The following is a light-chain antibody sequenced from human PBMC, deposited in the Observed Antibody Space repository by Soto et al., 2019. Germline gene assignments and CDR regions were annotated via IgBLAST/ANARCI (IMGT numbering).Light chain of an antibody. Sequence: DIQMTQSPSTLSASVGDRVTITCRASQSISNWLAWYQQKPGKAPKLLIYEASSLESGVPSRFGGSGSGTEFTLTISSLQPDDFATYYCQQYNTYSWTFGQGTKVDIK. V-gene: IGKV1-5*03. CDR3: QQYNTYSWT. J-gene: IGKJ1*01. CDR1: QSISNW. CDR2: EAS.